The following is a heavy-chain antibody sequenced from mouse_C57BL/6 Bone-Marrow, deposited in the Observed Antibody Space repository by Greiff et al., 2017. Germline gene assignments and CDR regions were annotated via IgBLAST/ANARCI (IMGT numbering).Heavy chain of an antibody. V-gene: IGHV1-50*01. CDR1: GYTFTSYW. J-gene: IGHJ2*01. CDR2: IDPSDSYT. D-gene: IGHD1-1*01. CDR3: ASDYYGSSNYFDY. Sequence: QVQLQQPGAELVKPGASVKLSCKASGYTFTSYWMQWVKQRPGQGLEWIGEIDPSDSYTNYNQKFKGKATLTVDTSSSTAYVQLSSLTSEDSAVYYCASDYYGSSNYFDYWGQGTTLTVSS.